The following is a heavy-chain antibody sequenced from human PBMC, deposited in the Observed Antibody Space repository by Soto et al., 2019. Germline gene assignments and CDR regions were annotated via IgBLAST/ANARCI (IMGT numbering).Heavy chain of an antibody. CDR2: IIPIFGTA. CDR1: GGTFSSYA. Sequence: SVKVSCKASGGTFSSYASSWVRQAPRQGLEWMGGIIPIFGTANYAQKFQGRVTITADESTSTAYMELSSLRSEDTAVYYCARAGCSGGSCTYYYYYGMDVWGQGTTVTVSS. V-gene: IGHV1-69*13. D-gene: IGHD2-15*01. CDR3: ARAGCSGGSCTYYYYYGMDV. J-gene: IGHJ6*02.